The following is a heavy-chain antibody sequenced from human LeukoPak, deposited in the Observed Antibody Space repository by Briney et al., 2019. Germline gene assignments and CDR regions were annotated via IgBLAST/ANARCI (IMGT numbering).Heavy chain of an antibody. CDR1: GYTFTRYA. V-gene: IGHV7-4-1*02. CDR3: ARGDNTDYVLDH. Sequence: ASMKVSCKASGYTFTRYALNWVRQAPGQGLEWMGWINTNSGNPTYAQGFTGRFVLPLDTSVSTAYLQINSLKAEDTAVYYCARGDNTDYVLDHWGQGTLVTVSS. J-gene: IGHJ4*02. D-gene: IGHD3-22*01. CDR2: INTNSGNP.